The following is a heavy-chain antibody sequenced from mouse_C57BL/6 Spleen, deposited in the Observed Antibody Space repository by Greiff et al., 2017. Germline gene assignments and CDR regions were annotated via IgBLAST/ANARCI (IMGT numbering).Heavy chain of an antibody. V-gene: IGHV1-50*01. CDR3: ARGDSRLQREFDY. CDR1: GYTFTSYW. Sequence: QVQLQQPGAELVKPGASVKLSCKASGYTFTSYWMQWVKQRPGQGLEWIGEIDPSDSYTNYNQKFKGKATLTVDKSSSTAYMQLSSLTSEDSAVYYCARGDSRLQREFDYWGKGTTGTVSS. D-gene: IGHD3-2*01. CDR2: IDPSDSYT. J-gene: IGHJ2*01.